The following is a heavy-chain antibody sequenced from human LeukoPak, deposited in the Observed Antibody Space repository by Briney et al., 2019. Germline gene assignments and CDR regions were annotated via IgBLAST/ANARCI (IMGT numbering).Heavy chain of an antibody. CDR1: GYTFTSYD. V-gene: IGHV1-8*01. Sequence: ASVKVSCKASGYTFTSYDINWVRQATGQGLEWMGWMNPNSGNTGYAQKFQGRVTMTRNTSISTAYMELSSLRSEDTAVYYCARLPSGGSYFFGTCYYGMDVWGQGTTVTVSS. J-gene: IGHJ6*02. D-gene: IGHD1-26*01. CDR2: MNPNSGNT. CDR3: ARLPSGGSYFFGTCYYGMDV.